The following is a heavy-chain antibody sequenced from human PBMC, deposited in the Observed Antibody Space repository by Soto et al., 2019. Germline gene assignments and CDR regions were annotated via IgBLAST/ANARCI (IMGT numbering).Heavy chain of an antibody. CDR2: IGTAGDT. D-gene: IGHD5-12*01. J-gene: IGHJ4*02. V-gene: IGHV3-13*04. Sequence: EVQLVESGGGLVQPGGSLRLSCAASGFTFSSYNMHWVRQATGKGLEWVSAIGTAGDTYYPGSVKGRFTISRENAKNSLYLQMNSRRAGDTAVYYCARVGRLRFFDYWGQGTLVTVSS. CDR1: GFTFSSYN. CDR3: ARVGRLRFFDY.